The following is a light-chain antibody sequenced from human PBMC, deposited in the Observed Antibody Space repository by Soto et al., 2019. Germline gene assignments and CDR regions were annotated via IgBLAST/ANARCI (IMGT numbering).Light chain of an antibody. CDR1: QSLLHSDGYTY. J-gene: IGKJ2*01. Sequence: DIVMTQSPLSLPVTPGEPASISCRSSQSLLHSDGYTYLDWYLQKPGQSPQLLIYLGSNRASEIPRRFSGSGSDSDFTLKISRVEAEDVGVYYCMQSLQTPYTFGQGTKLEI. V-gene: IGKV2-28*01. CDR3: MQSLQTPYT. CDR2: LGS.